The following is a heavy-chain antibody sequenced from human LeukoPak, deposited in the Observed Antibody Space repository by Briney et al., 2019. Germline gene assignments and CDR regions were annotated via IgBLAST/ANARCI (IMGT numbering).Heavy chain of an antibody. J-gene: IGHJ4*02. CDR3: AKGTSSWHEFDY. D-gene: IGHD6-13*01. Sequence: PGGSLRLSCAASGFTFSSYGMHWVRQAPGKGLEWVAFIRYDGSNKYYADSVKGRFTISRDNSKNTLYLQMNSLRAEDTALYYCAKGTSSWHEFDYWGQGTLVTVSS. CDR1: GFTFSSYG. V-gene: IGHV3-30*02. CDR2: IRYDGSNK.